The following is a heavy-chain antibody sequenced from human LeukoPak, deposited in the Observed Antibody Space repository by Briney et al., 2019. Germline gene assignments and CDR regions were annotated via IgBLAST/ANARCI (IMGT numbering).Heavy chain of an antibody. Sequence: PGGSLRLSCAASGFTFSSYAMHWVRQAPGRGLEWVALISYDGNNKYYADSVKGRFTISRDNSKNTLDLQMNSLRGEDTAVYYCGRDRGATQMRYYYYGMDVWGQGTTVTVSS. J-gene: IGHJ6*02. V-gene: IGHV3-30-3*01. CDR1: GFTFSSYA. CDR3: GRDRGATQMRYYYYGMDV. CDR2: ISYDGNNK. D-gene: IGHD1-26*01.